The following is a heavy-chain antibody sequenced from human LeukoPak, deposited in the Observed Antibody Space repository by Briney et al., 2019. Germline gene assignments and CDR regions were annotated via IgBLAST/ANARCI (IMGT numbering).Heavy chain of an antibody. CDR1: GGSISSSSHY. V-gene: IGHV4-39*01. J-gene: IGHJ4*02. Sequence: PSETLSLTCTVSGGSISSSSHYWGWIRQPPGKGLEWIASINYSGSTYFNPSLKSRVTLSVDTSKNQFSLKLNSVTATDTAVYFCARQWHSASSPLDYWGQGTLVTVSS. D-gene: IGHD1-26*01. CDR3: ARQWHSASSPLDY. CDR2: INYSGST.